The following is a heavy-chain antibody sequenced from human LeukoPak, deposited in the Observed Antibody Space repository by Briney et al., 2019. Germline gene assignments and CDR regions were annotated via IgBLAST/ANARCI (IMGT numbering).Heavy chain of an antibody. CDR2: ISSSGSTL. CDR1: GFTFSTYE. Sequence: GGSLRLSCAASGFTFSTYEMNWVRQAPGKGLEWVSYISSSGSTLYYADSVKGRFTISRDNPNSSLYLQLNSLRAEDTAVYYCARERRSGFDYWGQGTLVTVSS. CDR3: ARERRSGFDY. V-gene: IGHV3-48*03. J-gene: IGHJ4*02. D-gene: IGHD3-10*01.